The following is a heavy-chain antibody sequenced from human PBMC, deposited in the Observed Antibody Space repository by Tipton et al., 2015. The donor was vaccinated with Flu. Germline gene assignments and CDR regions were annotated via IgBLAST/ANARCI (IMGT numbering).Heavy chain of an antibody. CDR1: GGSISSSSYY. CDR2: IYYSGST. Sequence: TLSLTCTVSGGSISSSSYYWGWIRQPPGKGLEWIGSIYYSGSTYYNPSLKSRVTISVDTSKNQFSLKLSSVTAADTAVYYCATKEVSYCSGGSCDSYYFDYWGQGTLVSVSS. D-gene: IGHD2-15*01. V-gene: IGHV4-39*01. CDR3: ATKEVSYCSGGSCDSYYFDY. J-gene: IGHJ4*02.